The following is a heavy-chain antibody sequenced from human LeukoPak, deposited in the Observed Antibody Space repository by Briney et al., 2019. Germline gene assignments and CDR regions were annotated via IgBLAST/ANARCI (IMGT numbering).Heavy chain of an antibody. V-gene: IGHV3-43*01. CDR2: ISWDGGST. CDR3: ARGGIGYYYDSSGYSGVLY. CDR1: GFTFDDYT. D-gene: IGHD3-22*01. J-gene: IGHJ4*02. Sequence: PGGSLRLSCAASGFTFDDYTMHWVRQAPGKGLEWVSLISWDGGSTYYADSVKGRFTISRDNSKNSLYLQMNSLRAEDTAVYYCARGGIGYYYDSSGYSGVLYWGQGTLVTVSS.